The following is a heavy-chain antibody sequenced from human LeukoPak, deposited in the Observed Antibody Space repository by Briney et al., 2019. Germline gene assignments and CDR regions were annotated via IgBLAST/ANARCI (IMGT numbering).Heavy chain of an antibody. D-gene: IGHD3-22*01. CDR1: GFTFSNYL. CDR2: ISGSGGST. V-gene: IGHV3-23*01. CDR3: AKGRYYYDSSDAFDI. Sequence: GGSLRLSCAASGFTFSNYLMSWVRQAPGKGLEWVSAISGSGGSTYYADSVKGRFTISRDNSKNTLFLQMNSLRAEDTAVYYCAKGRYYYDSSDAFDIWGQGTMVTVSS. J-gene: IGHJ3*02.